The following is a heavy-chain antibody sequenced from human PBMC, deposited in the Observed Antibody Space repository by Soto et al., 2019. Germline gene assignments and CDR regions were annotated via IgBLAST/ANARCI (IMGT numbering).Heavy chain of an antibody. CDR3: ANGLSIAAAGTFDY. CDR1: GFTFASYA. CDR2: ISGSGGNT. V-gene: IGHV3-23*01. J-gene: IGHJ4*02. Sequence: GGSLRLSCAASGFTFASYAMSWVRQAPGKGLEWVSGISGSGGNTYNADSVKGRFTISRDNSKNTLYLDMISLRAEDTAVYYCANGLSIAAAGTFDYWGQGTLVTVSS. D-gene: IGHD6-13*01.